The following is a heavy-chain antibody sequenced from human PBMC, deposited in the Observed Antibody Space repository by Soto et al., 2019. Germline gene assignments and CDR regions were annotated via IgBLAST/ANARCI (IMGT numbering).Heavy chain of an antibody. CDR1: GIMFSNFA. Sequence: PGGSLRLSCAGSGIMFSNFAMTWVRQAPGKGLEWVPTTRSNGEHTYYADSVKGRFTVSRDNSKNTLFLEMSSLRAEDTAIYYCAKDSKSVSVSAARVYGMDVWGQGTTVTVSS. CDR2: TRSNGEHT. CDR3: AKDSKSVSVSAARVYGMDV. V-gene: IGHV3-23*01. J-gene: IGHJ6*02. D-gene: IGHD2-2*01.